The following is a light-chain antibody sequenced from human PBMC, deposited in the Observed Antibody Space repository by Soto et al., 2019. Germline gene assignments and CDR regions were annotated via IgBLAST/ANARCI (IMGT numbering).Light chain of an antibody. CDR1: SSDVGGYNY. Sequence: QSALTQPASVSGSPGQSITLSFTGTSSDVGGYNYVSWYQQHPGKAPKLMIYEVSNRPSGVSNRFSGSKSGNTASLTISGLQAEDEADYYCSSYTSSSTLYVFGSGTKVTVL. J-gene: IGLJ1*01. V-gene: IGLV2-14*01. CDR2: EVS. CDR3: SSYTSSSTLYV.